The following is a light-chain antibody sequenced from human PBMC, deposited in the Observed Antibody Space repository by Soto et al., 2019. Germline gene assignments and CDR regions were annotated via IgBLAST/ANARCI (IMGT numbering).Light chain of an antibody. CDR3: QQYYSTPLT. Sequence: DIVMTPSPDSLAVSLGERATINCESSQSVLFTSNDKNYLAWYQQKPGQPPKLLIYWASTRDSGVPDRFSGSGSGTDFTLTISSLQAEDVAVYYCQQYYSTPLTFGGGTKVDIK. CDR2: WAS. J-gene: IGKJ4*01. V-gene: IGKV4-1*01. CDR1: QSVLFTSNDKNY.